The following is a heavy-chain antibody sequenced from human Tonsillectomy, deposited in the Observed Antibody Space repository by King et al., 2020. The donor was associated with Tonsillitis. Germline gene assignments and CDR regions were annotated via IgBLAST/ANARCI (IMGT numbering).Heavy chain of an antibody. CDR3: AGQYCSSTICYFDAFEI. CDR2: ISSSSSTI. J-gene: IGHJ3*02. D-gene: IGHD2-2*01. Sequence: VQLVESGGGLVQPGGSLRLSCAASGFTFSSYSMNWVRQAPGKGLEWVSYISSSSSTIYYADSVKGRFTISRDNAKNSLYLQMNSLRAEDTAVYYCAGQYCSSTICYFDAFEIWGQGTMVTVSS. CDR1: GFTFSSYS. V-gene: IGHV3-48*01.